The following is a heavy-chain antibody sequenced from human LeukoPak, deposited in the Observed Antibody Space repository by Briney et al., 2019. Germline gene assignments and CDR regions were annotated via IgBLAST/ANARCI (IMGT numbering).Heavy chain of an antibody. V-gene: IGHV3-30*04. CDR1: GFTFSSYA. CDR3: ARDFDSSGWYQAY. Sequence: PGRSLRLSCAASGFTFSSYAVHWVRQAPGKGLEWVAVISYDGSNKYYADSVKGRFTISRDNSKNTLYLQMNSLRAEDTAVYYCARDFDSSGWYQAYWGQGTLVTVSS. J-gene: IGHJ4*02. CDR2: ISYDGSNK. D-gene: IGHD6-19*01.